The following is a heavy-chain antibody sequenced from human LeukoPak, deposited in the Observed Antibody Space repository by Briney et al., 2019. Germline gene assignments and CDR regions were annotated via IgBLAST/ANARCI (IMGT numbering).Heavy chain of an antibody. D-gene: IGHD2-15*01. CDR2: IYYSGST. CDR1: GGSISISSYY. Sequence: SETLSLTCTVSGGSISISSYYWGWVRQPPGKGLEWIGSIYYSGSTYYNPSLKSRVTISVDTSKNQFSLKLTSVTAADTAVYYCARAPRGVVVKSDAFDIWGQGTMVTVSS. J-gene: IGHJ3*02. V-gene: IGHV4-39*07. CDR3: ARAPRGVVVKSDAFDI.